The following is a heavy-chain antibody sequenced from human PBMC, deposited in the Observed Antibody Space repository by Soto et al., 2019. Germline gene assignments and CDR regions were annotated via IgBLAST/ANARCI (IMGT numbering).Heavy chain of an antibody. V-gene: IGHV3-9*01. CDR3: AKDSSYSSGWSDPVFAFDI. J-gene: IGHJ3*02. Sequence: GGSLRLSCAASGFTFDDYAMHWVRQAPGKGLEWVSGISWNSGSIGYADSVKGRFTISRDNAKNSLYLQMNSLRAEDTALYYCAKDSSYSSGWSDPVFAFDIWGQGTMVTVSS. D-gene: IGHD6-19*01. CDR2: ISWNSGSI. CDR1: GFTFDDYA.